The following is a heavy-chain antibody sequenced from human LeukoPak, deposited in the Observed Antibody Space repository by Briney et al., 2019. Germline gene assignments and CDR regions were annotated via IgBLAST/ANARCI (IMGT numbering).Heavy chain of an antibody. CDR3: ARYGGNAHDY. CDR2: IYYIGTT. D-gene: IGHD4-23*01. V-gene: IGHV4-59*06. Sequence: PSETLSLTCTVSGGSISSYYWSWIRQHPGKGLEWIGHIYYIGTTYYNPSLKSRVTISVDTSKKQFSLKLSSVTAADTAVYYCARYGGNAHDYWGQGTLVTVSS. J-gene: IGHJ4*02. CDR1: GGSISSYY.